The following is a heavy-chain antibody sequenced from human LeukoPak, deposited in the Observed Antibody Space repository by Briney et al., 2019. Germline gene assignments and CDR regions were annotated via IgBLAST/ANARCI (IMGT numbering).Heavy chain of an antibody. CDR3: ARDRRRLRGQNGDGDAFDI. J-gene: IGHJ3*02. D-gene: IGHD2-8*01. CDR2: FYIDGRA. CDR1: GFSVGGNY. Sequence: GGSLRLSCTASGFSVGGNYISWVRQAPGKGLEWVSIFYIDGRAFHAASVKGRFTMSRDISKNSVDLQMNSLRAEDTAVYFCARDRRRLRGQNGDGDAFDIWGQGTGVTVSS. V-gene: IGHV3-53*01.